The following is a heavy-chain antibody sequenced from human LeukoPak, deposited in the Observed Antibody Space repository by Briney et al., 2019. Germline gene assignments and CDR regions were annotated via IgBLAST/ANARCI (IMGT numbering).Heavy chain of an antibody. CDR3: ARGGGYSYGSFDY. CDR1: GIIFSNYW. J-gene: IGHJ4*02. D-gene: IGHD5-18*01. CDR2: INRDGSST. V-gene: IGHV3-74*01. Sequence: SGGSLRLSCAASGIIFSNYWMHWVRQAPGKGLVWVSRINRDGSSTIYADSVKGRFTISRDNAKNTLYLQMNSLRAEDTAVYYCARGGGYSYGSFDYWGQGTLVTVSS.